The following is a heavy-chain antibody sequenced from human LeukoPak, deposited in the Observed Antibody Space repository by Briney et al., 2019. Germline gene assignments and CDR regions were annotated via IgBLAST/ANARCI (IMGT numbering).Heavy chain of an antibody. J-gene: IGHJ4*02. V-gene: IGHV3-11*01. Sequence: PGGSLRLSCVASGFTFSDSYMSWVRQTPERGLECISYIGGSGCDIKYADSVKGRFTISRDNAKNALYLQMNSLRAEDTAVYYCAKTARAYEYWGQGTQVTVSS. CDR2: IGGSGCDI. D-gene: IGHD2-21*01. CDR3: AKTARAYEY. CDR1: GFTFSDSY.